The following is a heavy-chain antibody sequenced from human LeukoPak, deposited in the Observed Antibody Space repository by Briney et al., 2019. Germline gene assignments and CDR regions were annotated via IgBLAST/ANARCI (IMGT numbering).Heavy chain of an antibody. CDR1: GGSISSYY. Sequence: SETLSLTCTVSGGSISSYYWSWIRQPAGKGLEWIGRIYTSGSTNYNPSLKGRVTMSVDRSQNQFSLTLSSVTAADTAMYYCARVNQEDYYDSSGYYSPLDFWGQGTLVTVSS. J-gene: IGHJ1*01. V-gene: IGHV4-4*07. CDR3: ARVNQEDYYDSSGYYSPLDF. D-gene: IGHD3-22*01. CDR2: IYTSGST.